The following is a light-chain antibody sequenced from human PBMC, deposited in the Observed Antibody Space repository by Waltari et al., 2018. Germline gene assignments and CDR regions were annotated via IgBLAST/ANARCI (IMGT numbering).Light chain of an antibody. CDR2: EDI. J-gene: IGLJ3*02. CDR3: HSTDSSANLGRV. CDR1: ALPKKC. V-gene: IGLV3-10*01. Sequence: SYELAQPPSVSVSPGQTARITCSGDALPKKCAYWYQQKSGQAPVLVIYEDIKRPSGIPERFSGSNSGTMATLTISGAQVEGEADYYCHSTDSSANLGRVFGGRTKLTVL.